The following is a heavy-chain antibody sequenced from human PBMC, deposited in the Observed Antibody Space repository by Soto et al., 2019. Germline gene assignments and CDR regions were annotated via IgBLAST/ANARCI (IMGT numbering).Heavy chain of an antibody. D-gene: IGHD6-19*01. V-gene: IGHV3-33*01. CDR2: IWYDGSNK. CDR3: ARDSGWYN. Sequence: QVQLVESGGGVVQPGRSLRLSCAASGFTFSSYGMHWVRQAPGKGLEWVAVIWYDGSNKDYADSVKGRFTISRDNSKNTLYLQMNSLRAEDTAVYYCARDSGWYNWGQGTLVTVSS. J-gene: IGHJ4*02. CDR1: GFTFSSYG.